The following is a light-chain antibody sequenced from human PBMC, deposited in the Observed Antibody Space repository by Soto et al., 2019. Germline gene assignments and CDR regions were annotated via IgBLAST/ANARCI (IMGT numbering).Light chain of an antibody. V-gene: IGKV3-20*01. J-gene: IGKJ1*01. CDR2: DAS. CDR1: QSVSSY. CDR3: QKYGSSEWR. Sequence: EIVLTQSPATLSLSPGERATLSCRASQSVSSYLAWYQQKPGQAPRLLIYDASNRATGIPDRFSGSGSGTDFSLTISRLEPEDFAVYYCQKYGSSEWRFGQGTKGDIK.